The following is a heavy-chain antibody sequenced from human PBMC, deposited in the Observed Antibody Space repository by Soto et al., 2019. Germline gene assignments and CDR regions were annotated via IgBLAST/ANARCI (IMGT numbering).Heavy chain of an antibody. CDR1: GDSVSSGDYY. V-gene: IGHV4-30-4*01. Sequence: QVQLEEAGPGLVKPSQTLSLTCYVTGDSVSSGDYYWSWIRQSPGKGLEWIGFILYSGRATYNPSLKSRVTISVDRSKNQFSLRLRSMTVADAAVYYCSRALSQYYYGMDVWGQGTTVAVSS. CDR2: ILYSGRA. J-gene: IGHJ6*02. CDR3: SRALSQYYYGMDV.